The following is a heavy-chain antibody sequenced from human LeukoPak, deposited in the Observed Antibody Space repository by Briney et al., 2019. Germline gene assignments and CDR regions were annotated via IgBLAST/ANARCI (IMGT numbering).Heavy chain of an antibody. V-gene: IGHV1-46*01. D-gene: IGHD3-16*01. J-gene: IGHJ5*02. Sequence: PGASVKVSCKASGYTFTSYYMHWVRQAPGQGLEWTGIINPSGGSTSYAQKFQGRVTMTRDTSTSTVYMELSSLRSEDTAVYYCARDLGRFGRQNWFDPWGQGTLVTVSS. CDR3: ARDLGRFGRQNWFDP. CDR1: GYTFTSYY. CDR2: INPSGGST.